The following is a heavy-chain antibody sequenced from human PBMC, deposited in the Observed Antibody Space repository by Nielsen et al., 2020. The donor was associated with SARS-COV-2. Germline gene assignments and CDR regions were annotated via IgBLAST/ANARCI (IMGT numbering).Heavy chain of an antibody. Sequence: GGSLRLSCAASGFTFSSYEMYWIRQAPGKGLEWVAAISYDGNNKYYAESVKGRFTISRDTSQNTLYLQMNSLRAEDTAVFYCARGGTGGSPDSFDIWGQGTLVTVSS. CDR2: ISYDGNNK. J-gene: IGHJ3*02. V-gene: IGHV3-30-3*01. D-gene: IGHD1-26*01. CDR1: GFTFSSYE. CDR3: ARGGTGGSPDSFDI.